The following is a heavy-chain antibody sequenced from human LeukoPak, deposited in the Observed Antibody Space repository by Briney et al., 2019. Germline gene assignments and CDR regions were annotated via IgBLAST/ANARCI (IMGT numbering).Heavy chain of an antibody. CDR1: GYSFSNHY. Sequence: GESLKISCGGFGYSFSNHYIAWVRQMPGKGLEWMGIIYGGGSEARYSPSFQGRVTLSADASIRTAYLQWSSLQASDTATYYCARHEADLKLQLHYWGQGTLVLVSS. J-gene: IGHJ4*02. V-gene: IGHV5-51*01. D-gene: IGHD2-2*01. CDR2: IYGGGSEA. CDR3: ARHEADLKLQLHY.